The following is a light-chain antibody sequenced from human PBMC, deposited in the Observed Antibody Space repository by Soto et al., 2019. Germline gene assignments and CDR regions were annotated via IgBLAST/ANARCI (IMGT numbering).Light chain of an antibody. CDR3: PQYDSSPVT. CDR1: QSVSSSY. V-gene: IGKV3-20*01. CDR2: GAS. Sequence: ENVLTQSPGTLSLSPGERATLSCRASQSVSSSYLTWYQQKPGHAPRLLIYGASSSATDIPDRFSGSGSGTDFTLTISRLEPEDFAVYYCPQYDSSPVTFDQGTKLEIK. J-gene: IGKJ2*01.